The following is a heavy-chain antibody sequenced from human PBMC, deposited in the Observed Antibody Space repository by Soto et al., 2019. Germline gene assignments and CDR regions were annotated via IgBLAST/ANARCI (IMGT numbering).Heavy chain of an antibody. CDR1: GFPFSSTD. Sequence: PGGSLRLSCAASGFPFSSTDMSWVRQAPGKGLEWVSTILDTGTTVFYADSVKCRFTVSRDNSNNTLYVQMNNLRADDTAVYYCVKNSGWFNTWGQGALVTVSS. D-gene: IGHD3-10*01. CDR3: VKNSGWFNT. CDR2: ILDTGTTV. J-gene: IGHJ5*02. V-gene: IGHV3-23*01.